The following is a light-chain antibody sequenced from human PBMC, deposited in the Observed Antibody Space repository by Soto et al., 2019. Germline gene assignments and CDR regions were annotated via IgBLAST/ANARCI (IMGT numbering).Light chain of an antibody. CDR3: SSYTDSSNYV. CDR1: SSDVGSHYL. J-gene: IGLJ1*01. V-gene: IGLV2-14*02. CDR2: QVT. Sequence: QSALTQPASVSGSPGQSITISCSGASSDVGSHYLVSWYQQQPGKAPKLIIYQVTNRPSGVSNRFSGSRSGNTASLTISGLQAEDEADYYCSSYTDSSNYVFGTGTKLTVL.